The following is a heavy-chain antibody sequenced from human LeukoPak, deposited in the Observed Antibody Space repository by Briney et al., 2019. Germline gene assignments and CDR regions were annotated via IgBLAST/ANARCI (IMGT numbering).Heavy chain of an antibody. Sequence: GGSLRLSCAASGFTIIGYAMYWVRQAPGRGLEWVSSISSSSSYIYYADSLKGRFTISRDNAKNSLYLQMNSLRAEDTAVYYCARDRGGYYFDYWGQGTLVTVSS. J-gene: IGHJ4*02. CDR3: ARDRGGYYFDY. CDR1: GFTIIGYA. V-gene: IGHV3-21*01. CDR2: ISSSSSYI. D-gene: IGHD3-16*01.